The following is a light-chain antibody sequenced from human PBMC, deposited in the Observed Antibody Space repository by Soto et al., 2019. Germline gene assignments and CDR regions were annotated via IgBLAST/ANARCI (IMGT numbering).Light chain of an antibody. CDR3: CSYAGSSTFPYV. CDR2: EDN. CDR1: SSDIGSYNL. J-gene: IGLJ1*01. Sequence: QSALTQPASVSGSPGQSITISCTGTSSDIGSYNLVSWYQQHPGKTPKLMIYEDNKRPSDISNRFSGSKSGNTASLTISGLQGEDEADYFCCSYAGSSTFPYVFGTGTKLTVL. V-gene: IGLV2-23*02.